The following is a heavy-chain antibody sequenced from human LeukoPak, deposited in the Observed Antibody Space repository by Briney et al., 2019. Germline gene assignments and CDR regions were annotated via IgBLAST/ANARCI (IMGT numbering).Heavy chain of an antibody. V-gene: IGHV1-69*13. CDR2: IIPIFGTA. J-gene: IGHJ6*03. CDR1: GGTFSSYA. D-gene: IGHD2-2*01. CDR3: GCSSTSLGGAYYYYYYMDV. Sequence: ASVKVSCKASGGTFSSYAISWVRQAPGQGLEWMRGIIPIFGTANYAQKFQGRVTITADESTSTAYMELSSLRSEDTAVYYCGCSSTSLGGAYYYYYYMDVWGKGTTVTVSS.